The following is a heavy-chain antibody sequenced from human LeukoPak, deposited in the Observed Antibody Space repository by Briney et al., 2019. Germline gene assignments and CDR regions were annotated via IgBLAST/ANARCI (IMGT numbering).Heavy chain of an antibody. J-gene: IGHJ4*02. Sequence: PGGSLRLSCAASGFTFSSYSMNWVRQAPGKGLEWVSSISSSRSYIYYADSVKGRFTISRDNAKNSLYLQMNSLRAEDTAVYYCARGVRDFDWLFDYWGQGTLVTVSS. D-gene: IGHD3-9*01. CDR3: ARGVRDFDWLFDY. CDR2: ISSSRSYI. V-gene: IGHV3-21*01. CDR1: GFTFSSYS.